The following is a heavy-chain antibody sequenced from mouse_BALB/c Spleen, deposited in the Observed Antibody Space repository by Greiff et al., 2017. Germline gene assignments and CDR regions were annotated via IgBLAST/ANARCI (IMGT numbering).Heavy chain of an antibody. CDR3: ARSSTVVATKDAMDY. V-gene: IGHV1-7*01. D-gene: IGHD1-1*01. CDR1: GYTFPGSW. J-gene: IGHJ4*01. Sequence: SGPDLAKPGPSGRMSCRASGYTFPGSWWHWVNRGPGQGLEWIGYINPSTGYTEYNQKFKDKATLTADKSSSTAYMQLSSLTSEDSAVYYCARSSTVVATKDAMDYWGQGTSVTVSS. CDR2: INPSTGYT.